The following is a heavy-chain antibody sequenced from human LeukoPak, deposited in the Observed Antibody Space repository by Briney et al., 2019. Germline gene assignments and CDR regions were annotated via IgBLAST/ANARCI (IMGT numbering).Heavy chain of an antibody. CDR1: GYTFTGYY. D-gene: IGHD2-2*01. J-gene: IGHJ6*02. CDR2: INPNSGGT. Sequence: ASVRVSCKASGYTFTGYYMHWVRQAPGQGLEWMGWINPNSGGTNYVQKFQGRVTMTRDTSISTAYMELSRLRSDDTAVYYCARLLGYCSSTSCYSYYGMDVWGQGTTVTVPS. V-gene: IGHV1-2*02. CDR3: ARLLGYCSSTSCYSYYGMDV.